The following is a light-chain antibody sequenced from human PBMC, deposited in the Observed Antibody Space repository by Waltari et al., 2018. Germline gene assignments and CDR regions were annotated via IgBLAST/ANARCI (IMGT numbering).Light chain of an antibody. CDR3: QTYDTSLSRV. CDR1: SHYLGTGYD. J-gene: IGLJ3*02. Sequence: QSVLTQPPSVSGAPGQRVTISCTGSSHYLGTGYDVHWYQQFPGTAPKLLIYRNINRPSGVPDRFSGSKSGTSASRVITGLQAEDEADYYCQTYDTSLSRVFGGGTKLTVL. V-gene: IGLV1-40*01. CDR2: RNI.